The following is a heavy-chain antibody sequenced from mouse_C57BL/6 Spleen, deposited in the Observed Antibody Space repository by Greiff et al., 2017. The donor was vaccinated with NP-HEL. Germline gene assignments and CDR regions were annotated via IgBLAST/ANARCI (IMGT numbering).Heavy chain of an antibody. CDR3: ARGGLLPNYYAMDY. CDR1: GYTFTGYW. CDR2: ILPGSGST. J-gene: IGHJ4*01. V-gene: IGHV1-9*01. Sequence: QVQLQQSGAELMKPGASVKLSCKATGYTFTGYWIEWVKQRPGHGLEWIGEILPGSGSTNSNEKFKGKATFTADTSSNTAYMQLSSLTTEDSAIYYCARGGLLPNYYAMDYWGQGTSVTVSS. D-gene: IGHD2-3*01.